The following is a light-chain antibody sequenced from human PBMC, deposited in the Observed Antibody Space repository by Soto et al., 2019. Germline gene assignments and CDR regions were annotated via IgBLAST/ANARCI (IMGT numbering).Light chain of an antibody. V-gene: IGLV2-14*01. J-gene: IGLJ3*02. CDR1: STDVGGYNY. CDR3: SSFTSSSTQV. CDR2: EVS. Sequence: QSVLAQPASVSGSLGQSITISCTGTSTDVGGYNYVSWYQQHPGKVPKLMIYEVSNRPSGVSNRFSGSKSGNTASLTISGLQAEDEADYYCSSFTSSSTQVLGGGTQLTVL.